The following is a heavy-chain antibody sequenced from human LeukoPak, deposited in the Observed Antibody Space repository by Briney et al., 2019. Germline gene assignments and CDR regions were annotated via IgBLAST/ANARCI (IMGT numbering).Heavy chain of an antibody. D-gene: IGHD6-19*01. Sequence: SETLSLTCPVSGGSISSYYRSWIRPPPGKGLEWIGYIYYSGSTNYNPSLKSRVTISVDTSKNQFSLKLSSVTAADTAVYYCALTIAVAGLYYFDYWGQGTLVTVSS. V-gene: IGHV4-59*01. CDR3: ALTIAVAGLYYFDY. J-gene: IGHJ4*02. CDR2: IYYSGST. CDR1: GGSISSYY.